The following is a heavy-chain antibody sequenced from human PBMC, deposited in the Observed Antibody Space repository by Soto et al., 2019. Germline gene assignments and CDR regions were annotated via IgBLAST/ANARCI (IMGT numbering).Heavy chain of an antibody. D-gene: IGHD6-6*01. V-gene: IGHV1-46*01. CDR2: INPSGGST. J-gene: IGHJ4*02. CDR3: ARQYSSSSRDFDY. Sequence: ASVKVSCKASGYTFTSYDIKWVRQATGQGLEWMGIINPSGGSTSYAQKFQGRVTMTRDTSTSTVYMELSSLRSEDTAVYYCARQYSSSSRDFDYWGQGTLVTVSS. CDR1: GYTFTSYD.